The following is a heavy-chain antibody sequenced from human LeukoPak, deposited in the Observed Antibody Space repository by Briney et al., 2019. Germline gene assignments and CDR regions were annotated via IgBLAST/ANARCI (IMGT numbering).Heavy chain of an antibody. D-gene: IGHD3-9*01. CDR3: AKDPRGTLSGYFDY. J-gene: IGHJ4*02. CDR2: ISGDGGRT. Sequence: GGSLRLSCAASGFTFDDYAMHWVRQAPGKGLEWVSLISGDGGRTYYADSVRGRFTISRDNAKNTLYLQMTSLRAEDTAVYYCAKDPRGTLSGYFDYWGQGTLVTVSS. V-gene: IGHV3-43*02. CDR1: GFTFDDYA.